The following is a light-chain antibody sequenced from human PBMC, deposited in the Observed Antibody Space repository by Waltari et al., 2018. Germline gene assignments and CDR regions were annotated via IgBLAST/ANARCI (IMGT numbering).Light chain of an antibody. CDR2: KAS. V-gene: IGKV1-5*03. CDR1: QSVTYL. Sequence: DLQLTQSPSTLFASVVDRLPISCRASQSVTYLLAWYQQKPGKAPNLLIYKASILESGVPSRFSGSGSGTEFTLTISSLQPDDFATYYCQQYNSNSLTFGQGTKVEIK. CDR3: QQYNSNSLT. J-gene: IGKJ1*01.